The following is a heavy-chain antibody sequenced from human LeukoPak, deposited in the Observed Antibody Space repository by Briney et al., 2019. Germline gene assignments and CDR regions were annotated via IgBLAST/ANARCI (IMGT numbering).Heavy chain of an antibody. V-gene: IGHV3-23*01. CDR2: ISGSGGST. Sequence: GGSLRLSCAASGFTFSSYGMSWVRQAPGKGPEWVSAISGSGGSTYYADSVKGRFTISRDNSKNTLFLQMNSLRAEDTAIYYCAKMRLYDYGGSNWGQGTLVTVSS. J-gene: IGHJ4*02. D-gene: IGHD3-10*01. CDR3: AKMRLYDYGGSN. CDR1: GFTFSSYG.